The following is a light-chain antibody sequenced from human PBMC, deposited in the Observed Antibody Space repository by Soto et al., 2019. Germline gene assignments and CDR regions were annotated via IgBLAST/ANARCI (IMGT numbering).Light chain of an antibody. Sequence: EIGWTQSPARRSLSPGVRATLSGSASQSGSSNSLAWYQQKPGQAPRRLIYGASSRATGIPDRFSGSGSETDFTHTISRLEPEDFEVYYYQHYGRSQLTFGGGTKAEIK. V-gene: IGKV3-20*01. J-gene: IGKJ4*01. CDR2: GAS. CDR1: QSGSSNS. CDR3: QHYGRSQLT.